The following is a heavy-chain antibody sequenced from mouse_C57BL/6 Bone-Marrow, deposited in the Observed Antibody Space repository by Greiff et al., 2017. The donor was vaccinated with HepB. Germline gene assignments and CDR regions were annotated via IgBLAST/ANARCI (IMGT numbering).Heavy chain of an antibody. J-gene: IGHJ3*01. CDR1: GYTFTSYW. CDR2: IDPSDSDN. V-gene: IGHV1-52*01. Sequence: VQLQQPGAELVRPGSSVKLSCKASGYTFTSYWMHWVKQRPIQGLEWIGNIDPSDSDNHYNQKFKDKATLTVDKSSSTAYMQLSSLTSEDSAFYYSASWGGSWFAYWGQGTLVTVSA. CDR3: ASWGGSWFAY. D-gene: IGHD4-1*01.